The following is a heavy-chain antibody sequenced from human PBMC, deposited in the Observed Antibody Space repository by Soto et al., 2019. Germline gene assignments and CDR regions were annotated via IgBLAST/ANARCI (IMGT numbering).Heavy chain of an antibody. J-gene: IGHJ3*01. CDR1: GFSLSTSGVG. CDR2: IYWDDDK. V-gene: IGHV2-5*02. CDR3: ALRRARTAARDDAFDV. D-gene: IGHD6-6*01. Sequence: QITLKESGPTLVKPTLTLTLTCIFSGFSLSTSGVGVGWICQPPGKSLEWLALIYWDDDKRYSPSLKSRLTLTKDTSKNQVVLRMTNMDPVDTATYYCALRRARTAARDDAFDVWGQGTMVVVSS.